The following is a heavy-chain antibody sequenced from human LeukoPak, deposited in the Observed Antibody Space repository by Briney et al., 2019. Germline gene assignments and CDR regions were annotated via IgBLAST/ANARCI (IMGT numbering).Heavy chain of an antibody. J-gene: IGHJ4*02. V-gene: IGHV3-21*01. CDR2: ISSSSSYI. CDR3: ATSPRADFYFDY. CDR1: GFTFSSYS. Sequence: PGGSLRLSCAASGFTFSSYSMNWVRQAPGKGLEWVSSISSSSSYIYYADSVKGRFTISRDNSKNTLYLLMNSLRAEDTAVYYCATSPRADFYFDYWGQGTLVTVSS.